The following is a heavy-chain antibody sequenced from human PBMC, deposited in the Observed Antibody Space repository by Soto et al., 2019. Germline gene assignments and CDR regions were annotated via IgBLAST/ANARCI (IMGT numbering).Heavy chain of an antibody. CDR2: ISYDGSNK. D-gene: IGHD3-3*01. CDR3: AREGCITIFGVVIRNYYYYGMDV. CDR1: GFTFSSYA. J-gene: IGHJ6*02. V-gene: IGHV3-30-3*01. Sequence: AGGSLRLSCAASGFTFSSYAMHWVRQAPGKGLEWVAVISYDGSNKYYADSVKGRFTISRDNSKNTLYLQMNSLRAEDTAVYYCAREGCITIFGVVIRNYYYYGMDVWGQGSTVTVS.